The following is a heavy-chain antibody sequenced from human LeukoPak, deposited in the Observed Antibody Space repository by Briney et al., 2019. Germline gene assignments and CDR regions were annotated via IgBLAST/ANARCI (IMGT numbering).Heavy chain of an antibody. Sequence: GGSLRLSCAASGFTVSSNYMSWVRQAPGKGLEWVSVIYSGGSTYYADSVKGRFTISRHNSKNTLYLQMNSLRAEDTAVYYCARISGYCSGGSCYGWFDPWGQGTLVTVPS. CDR3: ARISGYCSGGSCYGWFDP. D-gene: IGHD2-15*01. CDR2: IYSGGST. CDR1: GFTVSSNY. V-gene: IGHV3-53*04. J-gene: IGHJ5*02.